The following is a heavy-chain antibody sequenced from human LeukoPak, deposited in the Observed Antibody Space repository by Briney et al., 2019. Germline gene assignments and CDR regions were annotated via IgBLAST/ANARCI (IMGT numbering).Heavy chain of an antibody. CDR2: MYYSEKT. Sequence: SETLSLTCTVSGVSITSHYWSWIRQPPGEGLEWIGYMYYSEKTKDNLSFKSRSTLSADTSKNQFSLRLSSVTAEDTAVYTCATIKRGSIYGYFDFWGQGIPVTVHS. CDR1: GVSITSHY. CDR3: ATIKRGSIYGYFDF. V-gene: IGHV4-59*11. D-gene: IGHD5-18*01. J-gene: IGHJ4*02.